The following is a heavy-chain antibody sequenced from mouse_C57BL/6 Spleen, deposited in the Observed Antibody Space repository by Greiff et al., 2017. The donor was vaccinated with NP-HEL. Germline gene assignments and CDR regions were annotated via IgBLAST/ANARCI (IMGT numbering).Heavy chain of an antibody. J-gene: IGHJ3*01. CDR1: GFTFSSYA. V-gene: IGHV5-9-1*02. CDR2: ISSGGDYI. CDR3: TRDRNYDYDRRSCFAY. Sequence: EVMLVESGEGLVKPGGSLKLSCAASGFTFSSYAMSWVRQTPEKRLEWVAYISSGGDYIYYADTVKGRFTISRDNARNTLYLQMSSLKSEDTAMYYCTRDRNYDYDRRSCFAYWGQGTLVTVSA. D-gene: IGHD2-4*01.